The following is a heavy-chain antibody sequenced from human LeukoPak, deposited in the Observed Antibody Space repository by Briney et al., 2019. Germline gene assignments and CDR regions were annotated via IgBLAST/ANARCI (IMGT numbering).Heavy chain of an antibody. D-gene: IGHD6-19*01. Sequence: GGSLRLSCAASGFTFSNYAMYWVRQAPGKGLEWVSSIDASSGATYYSDSVKGRFTISRDNSKNTFYLQMNSLRVEGTAVYSCAKGSGSGWYGWFAPWGQGTLVTVSS. CDR2: IDASSGAT. CDR3: AKGSGSGWYGWFAP. CDR1: GFTFSNYA. V-gene: IGHV3-23*01. J-gene: IGHJ5*02.